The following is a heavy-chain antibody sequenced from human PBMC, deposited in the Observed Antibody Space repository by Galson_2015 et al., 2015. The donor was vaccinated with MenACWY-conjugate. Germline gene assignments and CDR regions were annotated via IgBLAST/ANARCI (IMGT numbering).Heavy chain of an antibody. CDR2: IYFRGST. J-gene: IGHJ5*02. CDR3: ARDQWGYWFDP. V-gene: IGHV4-39*07. CDR1: GGSISSTTYY. Sequence: SETLSLTCTISGGSISSTTYYWAWIRRTPGKGLEWIGSIYFRGSTYYNPSLKSRVTMSVDTSKNQFSLKLSSVTAADTAVYYCARDQWGYWFDPWGQGTRVTVSS. D-gene: IGHD1-26*01.